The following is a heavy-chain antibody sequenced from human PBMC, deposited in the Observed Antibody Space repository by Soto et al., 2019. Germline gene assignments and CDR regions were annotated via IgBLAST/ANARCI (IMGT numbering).Heavy chain of an antibody. CDR2: ISYDGSNK. J-gene: IGHJ3*02. CDR3: AKERRVRRGWYTPRSDAFDI. D-gene: IGHD6-19*01. Sequence: GGSLRLSCAASGFTFSSYGMHWVRQAPGKGLEWVSVISYDGSNKYYADSVKGRFTISRDNSKNTLYLQMNSLRAEDTAVYYCAKERRVRRGWYTPRSDAFDIWGQGTMVTVSS. CDR1: GFTFSSYG. V-gene: IGHV3-30*18.